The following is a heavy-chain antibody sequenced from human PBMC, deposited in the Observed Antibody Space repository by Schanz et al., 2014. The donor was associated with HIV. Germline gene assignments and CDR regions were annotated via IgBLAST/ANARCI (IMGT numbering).Heavy chain of an antibody. V-gene: IGHV3-23*04. J-gene: IGHJ4*02. D-gene: IGHD2-15*01. CDR1: GFSFSSYV. Sequence: VQLVESGGGVVQPGRSLRLSCAASGFSFSSYVMSWIRQAPGKGLEWVSAISGSGLSTYYADSVKGRFTISRDNSKNTLYLQMNSLRAEDTAVYYCARGGIWEWDQPDFDYWAQGPRSPSPQ. CDR3: ARGGIWEWDQPDFDY. CDR2: ISGSGLST.